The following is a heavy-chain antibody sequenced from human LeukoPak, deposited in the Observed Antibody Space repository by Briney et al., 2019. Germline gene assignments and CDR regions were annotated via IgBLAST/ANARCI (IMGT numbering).Heavy chain of an antibody. CDR3: ARGVTIFGVVIATFDY. D-gene: IGHD3-3*01. CDR2: ISAYNGNT. V-gene: IGHV1-18*01. Sequence: ASVRVSCKASGYTFTSYGISWVRQAPGQGLEWMGWISAYNGNTNYAQKLQGRVTMTTDTSTSTAYMELRSLRSDDTAVYYCARGVTIFGVVIATFDYWGQGTLVTVSS. J-gene: IGHJ4*02. CDR1: GYTFTSYG.